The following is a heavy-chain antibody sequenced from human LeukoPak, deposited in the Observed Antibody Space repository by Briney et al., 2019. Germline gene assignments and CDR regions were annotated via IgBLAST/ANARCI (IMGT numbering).Heavy chain of an antibody. CDR2: INTGNGNT. J-gene: IGHJ3*02. CDR3: ARGNYYGREAFDI. Sequence: ASVKVSCKASGHTFTTYAMHWVRQAPGQRLEWMGWINTGNGNTKYSQKFQGRVTITRDTSASTAYMELSSLRSEDTAVYYCARGNYYGREAFDIWGQGTMVTVSS. D-gene: IGHD3-10*02. CDR1: GHTFTTYA. V-gene: IGHV1-3*04.